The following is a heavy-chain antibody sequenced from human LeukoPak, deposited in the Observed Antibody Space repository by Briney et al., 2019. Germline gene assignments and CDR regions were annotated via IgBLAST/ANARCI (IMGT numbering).Heavy chain of an antibody. J-gene: IGHJ5*02. CDR1: GFIFSSYS. CDR3: ARDITLFDP. V-gene: IGHV3-48*04. Sequence: PGGSLRLSCAASGFIFSSYSMNWVRQAPGKGLEWVSFISSSGSTIYYADSVKGRFTISRDNAKNSLYLQMNSLRAEDTAVYYCARDITLFDPWGQGTLVTVSS. CDR2: ISSSGSTI. D-gene: IGHD2/OR15-2a*01.